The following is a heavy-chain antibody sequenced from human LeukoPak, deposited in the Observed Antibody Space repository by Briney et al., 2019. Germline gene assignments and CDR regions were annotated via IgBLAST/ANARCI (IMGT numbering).Heavy chain of an antibody. CDR2: VYYRGAT. J-gene: IGHJ4*02. D-gene: IGHD2-2*03. CDR1: GGSLSSNY. Sequence: SETLSLTCTVSGGSLSSNYWSWVRQPPGKGLEWIGFVYYRGATNYNPSLKSRVTISVDTSKNQFSLKLTSVTAADTAVYYCARDGLSWILDSWGQGSLVTVSS. V-gene: IGHV4-59*01. CDR3: ARDGLSWILDS.